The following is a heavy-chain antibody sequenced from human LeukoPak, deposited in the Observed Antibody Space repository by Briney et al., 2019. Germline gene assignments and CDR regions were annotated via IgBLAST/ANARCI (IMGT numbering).Heavy chain of an antibody. CDR2: ISAYNGNT. D-gene: IGHD4-17*01. Sequence: ASVKVSCKASGYTFTSYAMNWVRQAPGQGLEWMGWISAYNGNTNYAQKLQGRVTMTTDTSTSTAYMELRSLRSDDMAVYYCAIDYGDFGGYFDYWGQGTLVTVSS. CDR1: GYTFTSYA. CDR3: AIDYGDFGGYFDY. V-gene: IGHV1-18*03. J-gene: IGHJ4*02.